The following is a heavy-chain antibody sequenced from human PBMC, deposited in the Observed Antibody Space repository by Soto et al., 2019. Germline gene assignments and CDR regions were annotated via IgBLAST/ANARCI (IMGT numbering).Heavy chain of an antibody. J-gene: IGHJ6*03. V-gene: IGHV1-8*01. Sequence: QVQLVQSGAEVKKPGASVKVSCKASGYTFISYDINWVRQATGQGLEWMGSLNPNSGNTVYAQKFQGRVTVTRNTSIATAYMELSSLRSDDTAVYYCARGMRFPTSTSPALWSVSYYYKMDVWGEGTTVTVSS. CDR1: GYTFISYD. CDR3: ARGMRFPTSTSPALWSVSYYYKMDV. D-gene: IGHD2-2*01. CDR2: LNPNSGNT.